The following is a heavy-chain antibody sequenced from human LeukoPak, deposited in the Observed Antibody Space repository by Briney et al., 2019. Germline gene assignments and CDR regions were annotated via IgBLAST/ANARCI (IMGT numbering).Heavy chain of an antibody. Sequence: ASVKVSCKASGYTFSTYGISWVRQAPGQGLEWMGWISADNGNTEYAQKFQGRVTMTTDTSTSTAYMELRSLRSDDTAVYYCARDPPHSSGPNSPCFEYWGQGTLVTVSS. CDR3: ARDPPHSSGPNSPCFEY. CDR2: ISADNGNT. V-gene: IGHV1-18*04. J-gene: IGHJ4*02. D-gene: IGHD6-19*01. CDR1: GYTFSTYG.